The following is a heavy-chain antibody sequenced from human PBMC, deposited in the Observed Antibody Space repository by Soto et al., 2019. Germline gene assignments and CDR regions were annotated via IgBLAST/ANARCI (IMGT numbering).Heavy chain of an antibody. V-gene: IGHV3-23*01. D-gene: IGHD4-4*01. J-gene: IGHJ4*02. CDR2: FGDGGGSK. CDR1: GFTFSRNV. Sequence: EVQLLESGGGLVQPGGPRGLSFAGSGFTFSRNVMGWFPRAPGKGLEWASVFGDGGGSKDYADFVKGRFTISRDNSDNTLHLQMNNLRAEDTAVYYCGTRQTHDYNNEDPTTLFIGVSFDPPRWGQGTLVIVSS. CDR3: GTRQTHDYNNEDPTTLFIGVSFDPPR.